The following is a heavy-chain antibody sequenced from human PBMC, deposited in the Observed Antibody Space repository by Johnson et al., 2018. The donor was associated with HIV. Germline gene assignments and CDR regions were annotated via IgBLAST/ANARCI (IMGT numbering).Heavy chain of an antibody. CDR3: AKDLTYYNFWSGYWGDAFDI. V-gene: IGHV3-23*04. J-gene: IGHJ3*02. CDR1: GFTFDDYA. Sequence: VQLVESGGGLVQPGRSLRLSCAASGFTFDDYAMSWVRQAPGKGLEWVSAISGSGGSTYYADSVKGRFTISRDNSKNTLYLQMNSLRAEDTAVYYCAKDLTYYNFWSGYWGDAFDIWGQGTMVTVSS. D-gene: IGHD3-3*01. CDR2: ISGSGGST.